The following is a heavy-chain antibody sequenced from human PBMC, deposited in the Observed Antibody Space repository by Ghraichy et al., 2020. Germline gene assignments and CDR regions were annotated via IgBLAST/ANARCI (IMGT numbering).Heavy chain of an antibody. Sequence: GGSLRLSCAASGFTFSSYSMNWVRQAPGKGLEWVSYISSSSSTIYYADSVKGRFTISRDNAKNSLYLQMNSLRDEDTAVYYCAREPPNSYGYFDTVDYFDYWGQGTLVTVSS. CDR2: ISSSSSTI. CDR3: AREPPNSYGYFDTVDYFDY. D-gene: IGHD5-18*01. J-gene: IGHJ4*02. CDR1: GFTFSSYS. V-gene: IGHV3-48*02.